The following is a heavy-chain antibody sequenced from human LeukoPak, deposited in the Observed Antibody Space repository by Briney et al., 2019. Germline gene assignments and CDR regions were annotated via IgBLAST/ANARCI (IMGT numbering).Heavy chain of an antibody. CDR1: GFTFSSYW. J-gene: IGHJ4*02. V-gene: IGHV3-74*01. CDR3: ASADYTYGVDF. D-gene: IGHD5-18*01. CDR2: INTDGTNT. Sequence: PGGSLRLSCAASGFTFSSYWMRCVRQVPGKGLVWLSRINTDGTNTNYADFVKGRFTISRDNAKNTVYLQMNSLRAEDTAVYYCASADYTYGVDFWGQGTLVTVSS.